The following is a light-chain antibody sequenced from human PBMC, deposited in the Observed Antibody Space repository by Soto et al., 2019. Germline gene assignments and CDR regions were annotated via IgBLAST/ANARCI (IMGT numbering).Light chain of an antibody. Sequence: DIQMTQSPSTLSASVGDRVTITCRASQSISSWLAWYQQKPGKAPKLLIYDASSLESGVPSRFSGGGSGTEFTLTISSLQPDDFATYYCQQYNSYRRTFGQGTKVEIK. CDR3: QQYNSYRRT. J-gene: IGKJ1*01. CDR2: DAS. V-gene: IGKV1-5*01. CDR1: QSISSW.